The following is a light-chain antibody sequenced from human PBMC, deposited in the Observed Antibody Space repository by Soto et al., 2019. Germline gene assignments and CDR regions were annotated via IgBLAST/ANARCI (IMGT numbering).Light chain of an antibody. CDR2: AAS. CDR3: QQYGSSPYT. Sequence: EIVLTQSPGTLSLSPGERATLSCRASQSVSANFVAWYQQKPGQPPRLFIFAASRRAAGIPDRFSGSGSGTDFTLTISRLEPEDFAVYYCQQYGSSPYTFAQGTKLEI. CDR1: QSVSANF. V-gene: IGKV3-20*01. J-gene: IGKJ2*01.